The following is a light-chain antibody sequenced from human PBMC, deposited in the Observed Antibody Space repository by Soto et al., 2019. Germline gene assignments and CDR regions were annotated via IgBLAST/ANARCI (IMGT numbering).Light chain of an antibody. Sequence: QSALSQPASVNGSPGQTITISCTGTSSDVGGYHAVSWYQHHPGKAPKLIIYEVTHRPSGVSDRFSASTSGNTASLTISGLQAEDEADYYCNSFRVSHLYVFGTGTKVTVL. J-gene: IGLJ1*01. V-gene: IGLV2-14*01. CDR3: NSFRVSHLYV. CDR1: SSDVGGYHA. CDR2: EVT.